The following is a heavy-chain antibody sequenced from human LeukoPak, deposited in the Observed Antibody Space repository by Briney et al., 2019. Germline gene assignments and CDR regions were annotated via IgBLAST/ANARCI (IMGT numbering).Heavy chain of an antibody. CDR3: ARGDSSGSGFDY. CDR1: GYTFTTYG. Sequence: ASVKVSCKASGYTFTTYGISWVRQAPGQGLEWMGWISPYNGNTSYAQKLQGRVTLTTDTSTNTAYMELRSLRSDDTALYYCARGDSSGSGFDYWGQGTLVTVSS. J-gene: IGHJ4*02. V-gene: IGHV1-18*01. D-gene: IGHD3-22*01. CDR2: ISPYNGNT.